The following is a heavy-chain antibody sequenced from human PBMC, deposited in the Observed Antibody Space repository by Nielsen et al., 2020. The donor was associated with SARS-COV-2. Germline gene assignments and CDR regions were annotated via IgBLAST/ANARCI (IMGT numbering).Heavy chain of an antibody. Sequence: SETLSLTCTVSGGSISSYYWSWIRQPAGKGLEWIGRIYPSGSTNYNPSLKSRVTMSVDTSKNQFSLKLSSVTAADTAVYYCARIAPITIFGVVSWFDPWGQGTLVTVSS. CDR2: IYPSGST. D-gene: IGHD3-3*01. J-gene: IGHJ5*02. V-gene: IGHV4-4*07. CDR1: GGSISSYY. CDR3: ARIAPITIFGVVSWFDP.